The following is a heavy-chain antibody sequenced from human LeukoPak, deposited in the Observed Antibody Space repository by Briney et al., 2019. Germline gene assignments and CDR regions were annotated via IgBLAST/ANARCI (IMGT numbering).Heavy chain of an antibody. D-gene: IGHD3-10*01. Sequence: GGSLRLPCAASGFTFSSYWMTWVRRAPGKGLEWVANIKQDGSEKYYVDSVKGRFTISRDNAKNSLYLQMNSLRDEDTALYYCARLLVYGSGAEAFDYWGQGTLVTVSS. CDR3: ARLLVYGSGAEAFDY. V-gene: IGHV3-7*01. CDR1: GFTFSSYW. J-gene: IGHJ4*02. CDR2: IKQDGSEK.